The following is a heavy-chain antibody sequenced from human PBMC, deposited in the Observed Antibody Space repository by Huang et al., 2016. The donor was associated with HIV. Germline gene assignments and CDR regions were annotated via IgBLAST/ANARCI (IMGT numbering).Heavy chain of an antibody. Sequence: QVQLQESGPGLVKPAETRYLPCSVSGGSIRNYYWSWIRPPAGKGLEGIGRMYTSGTTNYNASLRSRVTMSLDTSKNQFSRRLTSVTAADTAGYYCAREGNDVGGGFDHWGQGTLVTVSS. CDR2: MYTSGTT. J-gene: IGHJ4*02. V-gene: IGHV4-4*07. D-gene: IGHD3-10*02. CDR1: GGSIRNYY. CDR3: AREGNDVGGGFDH.